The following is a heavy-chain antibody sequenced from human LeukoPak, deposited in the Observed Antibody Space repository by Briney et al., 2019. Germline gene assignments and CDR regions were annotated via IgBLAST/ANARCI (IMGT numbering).Heavy chain of an antibody. Sequence: SETLSLTCIVSGASFNSDDQYWNWIRQSPGKGLEWIGSIHPSGMLYNNPSLEGRVTMSRDTSKNQFSLNLDSVTAADTAVYFCSRGLDSRKLGYWGQGTLVTVSS. CDR3: SRGLDSRKLGY. V-gene: IGHV4-31*03. J-gene: IGHJ4*02. CDR2: IHPSGML. CDR1: GASFNSDDQY. D-gene: IGHD3-22*01.